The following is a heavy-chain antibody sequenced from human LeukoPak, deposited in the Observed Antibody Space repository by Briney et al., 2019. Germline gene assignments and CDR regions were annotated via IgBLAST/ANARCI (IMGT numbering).Heavy chain of an antibody. CDR2: IIPILGIA. Sequence: SVKVSCKASGGTFSSYAISWVRQAPGQGLEWMGRIIPILGIANYAQKFQGRVTITADKSTSTAYMELSSLRSEDTAVYYCARDSERGYSGYDSDYYGMDVWGQGTTVTVSS. CDR3: ARDSERGYSGYDSDYYGMDV. CDR1: GGTFSSYA. D-gene: IGHD5-12*01. V-gene: IGHV1-69*04. J-gene: IGHJ6*02.